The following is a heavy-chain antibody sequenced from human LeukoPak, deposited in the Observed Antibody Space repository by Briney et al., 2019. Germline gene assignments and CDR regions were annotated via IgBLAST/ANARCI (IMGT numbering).Heavy chain of an antibody. CDR1: GGSISSNSYY. D-gene: IGHD5-12*01. Sequence: PSETLSLTCTVSGGSISSNSYYWGWIRQPPGRGLEWIGAIYYSGSAYYNPSLKSRVTMSIDTSKNQFSLRLSSVTAADTAVYYCAGNSGYDFYRFDYWGQGTLVTVSS. V-gene: IGHV4-39*01. J-gene: IGHJ4*02. CDR3: AGNSGYDFYRFDY. CDR2: IYYSGSA.